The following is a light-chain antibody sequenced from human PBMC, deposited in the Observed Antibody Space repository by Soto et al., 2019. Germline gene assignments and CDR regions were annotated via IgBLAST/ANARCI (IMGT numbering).Light chain of an antibody. V-gene: IGLV2-14*01. J-gene: IGLJ2*01. CDR3: GSYTSINTLL. CDR1: SSDVGDYNY. CDR2: DVI. Sequence: QSVLTQPASVSGSPGQSITISCTGTSSDVGDYNYVSWYQQHPGKAPKLMIYDVIYRPSGVSNRFSGSKSGNTASLTISGLQAEDEADYYCGSYTSINTLLFGGGTKLTVL.